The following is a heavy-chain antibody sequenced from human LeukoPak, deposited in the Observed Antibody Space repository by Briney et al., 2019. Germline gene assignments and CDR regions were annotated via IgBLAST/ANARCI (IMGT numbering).Heavy chain of an antibody. CDR3: ARSYYDFWSGYYLFDY. J-gene: IGHJ4*02. V-gene: IGHV4-39*01. Sequence: SETLSLTCTVYGGSISSSSYYWGWIRQPPGKGLEWIGSIYYSGSTYYNPSLKSRVTISVDTSKNQFSLKLSSVTAADTAVYYCARSYYDFWSGYYLFDYWGQGTLVTVSS. CDR2: IYYSGST. CDR1: GGSISSSSYY. D-gene: IGHD3-3*01.